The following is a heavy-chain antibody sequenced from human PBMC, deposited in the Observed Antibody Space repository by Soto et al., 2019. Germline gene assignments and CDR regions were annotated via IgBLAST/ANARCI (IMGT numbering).Heavy chain of an antibody. V-gene: IGHV3-21*01. CDR1: GFTFSSYS. CDR3: ARDDGAVAAAGSEGVFYYYYYMDV. Sequence: EVQLVESGGGLVKPGGSLRLSCAASGFTFSSYSMNWVRQAPGKGLEWVSSISSSSSYIYYADSVKGRFTISRDNAKNSLYLQMNSLRAEDTAVYYCARDDGAVAAAGSEGVFYYYYYMDVWGKGTTVTVSS. CDR2: ISSSSSYI. D-gene: IGHD6-13*01. J-gene: IGHJ6*03.